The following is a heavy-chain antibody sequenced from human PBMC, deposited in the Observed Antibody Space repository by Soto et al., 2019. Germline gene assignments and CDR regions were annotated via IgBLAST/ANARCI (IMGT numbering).Heavy chain of an antibody. J-gene: IGHJ4*02. CDR3: AVIVVGHATPDY. CDR1: GGSINSGGYY. CDR2: IFYTGSS. D-gene: IGHD2-15*01. V-gene: IGHV4-31*03. Sequence: TSETLSLTCTVSGGSINSGGYYWSWIRQHPGKGLEWLGFIFYTGSSYSDPSLKSRLTMSVDTSKNLFSLRLRSVTAADTAVYYCAVIVVGHATPDYWGQGILVTVSS.